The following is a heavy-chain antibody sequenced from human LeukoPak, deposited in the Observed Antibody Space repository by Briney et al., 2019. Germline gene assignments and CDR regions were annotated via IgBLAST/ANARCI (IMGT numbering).Heavy chain of an antibody. Sequence: GESLKISCKASGYSFTSYLIAWVRQMPGKGLEWMGIIHPGDSSARYSPSFQGQVTVSADKSISTAYLQWSSLKASDTAMYYCARHDQGLDAFEIWGQGTMVTVSS. CDR3: ARHDQGLDAFEI. CDR1: GYSFTSYL. CDR2: IHPGDSSA. J-gene: IGHJ3*02. V-gene: IGHV5-51*01.